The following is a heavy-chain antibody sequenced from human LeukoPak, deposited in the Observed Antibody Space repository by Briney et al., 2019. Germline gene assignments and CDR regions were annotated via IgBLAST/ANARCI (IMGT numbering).Heavy chain of an antibody. CDR1: GGSISSSNW. CDR2: IYHSGST. V-gene: IGHV4-4*02. D-gene: IGHD6-19*01. Sequence: SETLSLTCAVSGGSISSSNWWSWVRQPPGKGLEWIGEIYHSGSTNYNPSLKSRVTISVDKSKNQFSLKLSSVTAADTAVYYCARSIAVAGTEEGFDYWGQGTLVTVSS. CDR3: ARSIAVAGTEEGFDY. J-gene: IGHJ4*02.